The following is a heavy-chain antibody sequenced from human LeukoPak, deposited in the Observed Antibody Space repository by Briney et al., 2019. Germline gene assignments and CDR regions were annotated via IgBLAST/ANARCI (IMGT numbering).Heavy chain of an antibody. D-gene: IGHD3-22*01. J-gene: IGHJ4*02. V-gene: IGHV7-4-1*02. CDR3: ARGDYYDSSGYSESGTVGLNDY. CDR2: INTNTGNP. CDR1: GYTFTSYA. Sequence: ASVKVSCKASGYTFTSYAMNWVRQAPGQGLEWMGWINTNTGNPTYAQGFTGRFVFSLDTSVSTAYLQISSLKAEDTAVYYCARGDYYDSSGYSESGTVGLNDYWGQGTLVTVSS.